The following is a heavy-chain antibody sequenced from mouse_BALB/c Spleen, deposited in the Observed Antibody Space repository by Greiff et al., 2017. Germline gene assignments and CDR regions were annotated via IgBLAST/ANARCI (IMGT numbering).Heavy chain of an antibody. CDR1: GYTFTSYW. CDR3: ARGNYYAMDY. Sequence: VQLVESGAELARPGASVKLSCKASGYTFTSYWMQWVKQRPGQGLEWIGAIYPGDGDTRYTQKFKGKATLTADKSSSTAYMQLSSLASEDSAVYYCARGNYYAMDYWGQGTSVTVSS. CDR2: IYPGDGDT. V-gene: IGHV1-87*01. J-gene: IGHJ4*01.